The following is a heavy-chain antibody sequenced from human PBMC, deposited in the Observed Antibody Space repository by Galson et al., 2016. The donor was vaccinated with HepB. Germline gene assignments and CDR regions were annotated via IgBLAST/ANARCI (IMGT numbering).Heavy chain of an antibody. CDR3: AKEFVATGAVVGDY. CDR1: GFTFSTYA. CDR2: ISNSGSTT. D-gene: IGHD2-21*01. J-gene: IGHJ4*02. Sequence: SLRLSCAASGFTFSTYAMSWVRQAPGKGLEWVPAISNSGSTTYHADSVKGRFTISRDNSKNTMYLQMNSLRVEDTALYYCAKEFVATGAVVGDYWGQGTLVTVSS. V-gene: IGHV3-23*01.